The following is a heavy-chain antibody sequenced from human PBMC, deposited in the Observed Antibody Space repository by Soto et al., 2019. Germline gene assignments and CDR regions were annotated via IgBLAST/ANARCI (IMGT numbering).Heavy chain of an antibody. Sequence: GGSLRLSCAASGFTFSSYSMNWVRQAPGKGLEWVSSISSSSSYIYYADSVKGRFTISRDNAKNSLYLQMNSLRAEDTAVYYCAREYCSGGSCLFNTQYYYYGMDVWGQGTTVTVSS. V-gene: IGHV3-21*01. D-gene: IGHD2-15*01. CDR1: GFTFSSYS. CDR2: ISSSSSYI. J-gene: IGHJ6*02. CDR3: AREYCSGGSCLFNTQYYYYGMDV.